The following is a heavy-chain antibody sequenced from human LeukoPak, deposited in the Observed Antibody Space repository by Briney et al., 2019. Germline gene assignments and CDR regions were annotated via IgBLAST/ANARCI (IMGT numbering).Heavy chain of an antibody. D-gene: IGHD4-17*01. V-gene: IGHV4-34*01. CDR3: ARGLDGDYDYYYYYGMDA. Sequence: KPSETLSLTCAVYGGSFSGYYWSWIRQPPGKGLEWIGEINHSGSTNYNPSLKSRVTISVDTSKNQFSLKLSSVTAADTAVYYCARGLDGDYDYYYYYGMDAWGQGTTVTVSS. J-gene: IGHJ6*02. CDR2: INHSGST. CDR1: GGSFSGYY.